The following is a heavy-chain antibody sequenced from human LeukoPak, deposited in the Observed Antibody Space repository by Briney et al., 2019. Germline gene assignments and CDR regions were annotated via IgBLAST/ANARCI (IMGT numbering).Heavy chain of an antibody. CDR1: GFTFSSYS. D-gene: IGHD3-22*01. J-gene: IGHJ4*02. Sequence: GGSLRLSCAASGFTFSSYSMNWVRQAPGKGPEWVSYISSSSSTIYYADSVKGRFTISRDNAKNSLYLQMNSLRDEDTAVYYCARPDYYDSSGYYRLRFDYWGQGTLVTVSS. CDR3: ARPDYYDSSGYYRLRFDY. CDR2: ISSSSSTI. V-gene: IGHV3-48*02.